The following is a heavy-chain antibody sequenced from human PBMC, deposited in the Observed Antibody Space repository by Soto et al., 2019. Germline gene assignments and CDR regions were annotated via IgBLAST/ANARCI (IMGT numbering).Heavy chain of an antibody. CDR1: GGTFSSYA. CDR2: IIPIFGTA. J-gene: IGHJ6*02. Sequence: QVQLVQSGAEVKKPGSSVKVSCKASGGTFSSYAISWVRQAPGQGLEWMGGIIPIFGTANYAQKFQGRVTITADESTSTADMELSSLRSEDTAVYYCALGYCSGGSCFEIYGMDVWGQGTTVTVS. CDR3: ALGYCSGGSCFEIYGMDV. V-gene: IGHV1-69*01. D-gene: IGHD2-15*01.